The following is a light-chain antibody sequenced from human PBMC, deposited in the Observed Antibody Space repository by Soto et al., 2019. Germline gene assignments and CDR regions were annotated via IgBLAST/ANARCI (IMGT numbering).Light chain of an antibody. Sequence: EIVLTQSPGTLSLSPGERAILSCRASQSVSRSLAWYQKKPGQAPRLLISDASNRATGIPARFSGSGSGTDSTLTISSLEPEDFAVYYCQQRGNLWTFGQGTKVEIK. CDR2: DAS. J-gene: IGKJ1*01. V-gene: IGKV3-11*01. CDR1: QSVSRS. CDR3: QQRGNLWT.